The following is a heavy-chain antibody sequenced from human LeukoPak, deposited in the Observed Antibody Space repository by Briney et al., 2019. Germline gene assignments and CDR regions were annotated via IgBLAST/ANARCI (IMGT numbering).Heavy chain of an antibody. D-gene: IGHD2-2*01. CDR3: ARVEHCSSTSCYLLSSHYYYMDV. J-gene: IGHJ6*03. CDR1: GFTFSSYW. V-gene: IGHV3-74*01. Sequence: PGGSLRLSCAASGFTFSSYWMHWVRQAPGKGLVWVSRINTDGSSTSYADSVKGRFTISRDNAKNTLYLQMNSLRAEDTAVYYCARVEHCSSTSCYLLSSHYYYMDVWGKGTTVTVFS. CDR2: INTDGSST.